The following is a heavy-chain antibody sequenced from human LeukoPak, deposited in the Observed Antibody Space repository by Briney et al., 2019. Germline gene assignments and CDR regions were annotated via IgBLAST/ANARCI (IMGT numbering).Heavy chain of an antibody. Sequence: ETLSLTCAVYGGSFSGYYWSWIRQPPGKGLEWIGEINHSGSTNYNPSLKSRVTISVDTSKNQFSLKLSSVTAADTAVYYCAREPTYYYDSSGDYYYGMDVWGQGTTVTVSS. V-gene: IGHV4-34*01. CDR1: GGSFSGYY. J-gene: IGHJ6*02. CDR2: INHSGST. CDR3: AREPTYYYDSSGDYYYGMDV. D-gene: IGHD3-22*01.